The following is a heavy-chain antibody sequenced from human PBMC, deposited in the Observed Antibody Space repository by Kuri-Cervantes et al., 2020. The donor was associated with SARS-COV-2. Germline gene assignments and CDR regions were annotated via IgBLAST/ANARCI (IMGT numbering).Heavy chain of an antibody. V-gene: IGHV3-30-3*01. J-gene: IGHJ2*01. CDR2: ISYDGSNK. CDR1: GFTFSSYA. Sequence: GESLKISCAASGFTFSSYAMHWVRQAPGKGLEWVAVISYDGSNKYYADSVKGRFTISRDNAKNSLYLQMNSLRAEDTAVYYCARFDDSSYWYFDLWGRGTLVTVSS. CDR3: ARFDDSSYWYFDL. D-gene: IGHD2-15*01.